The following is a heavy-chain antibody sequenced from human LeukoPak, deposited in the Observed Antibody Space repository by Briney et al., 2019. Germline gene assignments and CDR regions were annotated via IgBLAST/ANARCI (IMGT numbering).Heavy chain of an antibody. CDR3: ARVYPRSYNWFDP. D-gene: IGHD3-16*02. CDR2: IYRSGST. Sequence: SETLSLTCTVSGGSISSGGYYWSWIRQPPGKGLEWIGYIYRSGSTYYNPSLKSRVTISVDRSKNQFSLKLSSVTAADTAVYYCARVYPRSYNWFDPWGQGTLVTVSS. CDR1: GGSISSGGYY. J-gene: IGHJ5*02. V-gene: IGHV4-30-2*01.